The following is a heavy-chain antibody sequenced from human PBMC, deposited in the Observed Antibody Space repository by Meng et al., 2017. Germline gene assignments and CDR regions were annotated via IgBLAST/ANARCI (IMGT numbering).Heavy chain of an antibody. Sequence: GESLKISCAASGFTFSSYSMNWVRQAPGKGLEWVSSISSSSSYIYYADSVKGRFTISRDNAKNSLYLQMNSLRAEDTAVYYCARDESEMATDNWGQGTLVTVSS. J-gene: IGHJ4*02. CDR1: GFTFSSYS. CDR2: ISSSSSYI. V-gene: IGHV3-21*01. D-gene: IGHD5-24*01. CDR3: ARDESEMATDN.